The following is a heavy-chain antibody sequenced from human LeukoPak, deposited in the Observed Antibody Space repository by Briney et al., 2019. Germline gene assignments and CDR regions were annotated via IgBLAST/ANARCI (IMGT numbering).Heavy chain of an antibody. CDR1: GFTFSSYW. J-gene: IGHJ5*02. CDR3: ARRGTWFDP. D-gene: IGHD1-1*01. Sequence: GGSLRLSCAVSGFTFSSYWMSWVRQAPGKGLEWVANIKQDGSEKYYVDSVKGRFTISRDNAKNSLYLQMNSLRAEDTAVYYCARRGTWFDPWGQGTLVTVSS. CDR2: IKQDGSEK. V-gene: IGHV3-7*01.